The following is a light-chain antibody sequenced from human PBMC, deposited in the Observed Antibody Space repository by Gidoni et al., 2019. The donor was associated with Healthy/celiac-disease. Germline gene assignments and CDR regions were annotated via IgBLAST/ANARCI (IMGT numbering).Light chain of an antibody. CDR3: AAWDDSLKGPV. CDR2: TNN. CDR1: NSNIGSYT. J-gene: IGLJ3*02. V-gene: IGLV1-44*01. Sequence: QSVLTQTPSASGTPGQRVTISCSASNSNIGSYTVSWYQQLPGAAPKLLIYTNNQRPSGVPDRFPGSKSGTSAPLAIRGLQSEDEADYYCAAWDDSLKGPVFGGGTKLTVL.